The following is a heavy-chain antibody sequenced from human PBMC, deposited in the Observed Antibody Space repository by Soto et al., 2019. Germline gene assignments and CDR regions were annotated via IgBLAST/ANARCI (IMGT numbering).Heavy chain of an antibody. D-gene: IGHD1-1*01. V-gene: IGHV3-21*01. J-gene: IGHJ6*02. CDR1: GFTFSSYT. CDR3: ARDLSVAGTFVLGPYYGMDV. Sequence: ESLGLSCAASGFTFSSYTLNWVRQAPGKGLEWVSSISSSSSYIYYADSVKGRFTISRDNARNSLYLQMNSLRAEDTAVYYCARDLSVAGTFVLGPYYGMDVWGQGTTVTVSS. CDR2: ISSSSSYI.